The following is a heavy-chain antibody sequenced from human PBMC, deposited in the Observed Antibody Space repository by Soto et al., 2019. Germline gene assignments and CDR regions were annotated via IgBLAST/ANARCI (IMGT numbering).Heavy chain of an antibody. D-gene: IGHD2-21*02. CDR2: ISAYNGNT. Sequence: ASVKVSFKASCYTFTSYFIILLQQAPLQGLEWMGWISAYNGNTNYAQKLQGRVTMTTDTSTSTAYMELRSLRSDDTAVYYCARPRLEYCGRDCYSGYDYWGHLNLVTVSS. CDR3: ARPRLEYCGRDCYSGYDY. CDR1: CYTFTSYF. V-gene: IGHV1-18*01. J-gene: IGHJ4*01.